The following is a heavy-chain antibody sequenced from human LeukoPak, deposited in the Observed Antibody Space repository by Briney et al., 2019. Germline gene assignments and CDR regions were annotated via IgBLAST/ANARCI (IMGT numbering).Heavy chain of an antibody. Sequence: SETLSLTCTVSGGSISSYYWSWIRQPPGKGLEWIGYVYYSGSTNYNPSLKSRVTISVDTSKNQFSLKLSSVTAADTAVYYCARHGWAAAGHGWFDPWGQGTLVTVSS. D-gene: IGHD6-13*01. CDR2: VYYSGST. J-gene: IGHJ5*02. V-gene: IGHV4-59*08. CDR3: ARHGWAAAGHGWFDP. CDR1: GGSISSYY.